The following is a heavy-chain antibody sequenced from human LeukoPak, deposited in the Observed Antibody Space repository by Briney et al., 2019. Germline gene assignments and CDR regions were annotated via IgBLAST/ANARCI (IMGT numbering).Heavy chain of an antibody. CDR3: ARNLPAADY. Sequence: GGSLRLSCAASGFTFDDYAMHWVRQAPGKGLEWVSGISWNSGSIGYADSVKGRFTISRDNAKNSLYLQMNSLRAEDTAVYYCARNLPAADYWGQGTLVTVSS. J-gene: IGHJ4*02. CDR1: GFTFDDYA. CDR2: ISWNSGSI. D-gene: IGHD2-2*01. V-gene: IGHV3-9*01.